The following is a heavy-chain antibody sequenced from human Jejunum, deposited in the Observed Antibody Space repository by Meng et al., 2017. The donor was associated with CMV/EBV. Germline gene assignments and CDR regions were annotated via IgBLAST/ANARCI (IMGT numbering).Heavy chain of an antibody. CDR1: GASIRSGDFC. Sequence: HRKESGPGLVRPSQTLSLTCTASGASIRSGDFCWSWIRQPPGKGLEYIGYIDNRGSTYYNPSLKSRVTMSMDTSKNQFSLKLTSVTAADTAVYYCARGYSSGWNYFHYWGQGTLVTVSS. CDR3: ARGYSSGWNYFHY. J-gene: IGHJ4*02. V-gene: IGHV4-30-4*01. CDR2: IDNRGST. D-gene: IGHD6-19*01.